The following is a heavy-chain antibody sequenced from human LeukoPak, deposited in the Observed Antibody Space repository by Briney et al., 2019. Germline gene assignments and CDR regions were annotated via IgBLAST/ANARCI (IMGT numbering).Heavy chain of an antibody. CDR3: ARGVIAVAGTPFDY. CDR1: GFTFSSYA. D-gene: IGHD6-19*01. Sequence: GRSLRLSCAASGFTFSSYAMHWVRQAPGKGLEWVAVISYDGSNKYHADSVKGRFTISRDNSKNTLYLQMNSLRAEDTAVYYCARGVIAVAGTPFDYWGQGTLVTVSS. J-gene: IGHJ4*02. V-gene: IGHV3-30*04. CDR2: ISYDGSNK.